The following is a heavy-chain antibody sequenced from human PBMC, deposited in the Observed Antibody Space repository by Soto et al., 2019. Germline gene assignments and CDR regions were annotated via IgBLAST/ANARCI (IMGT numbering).Heavy chain of an antibody. V-gene: IGHV1-18*01. D-gene: IGHD6-6*01. CDR1: GYTFTSYG. CDR2: ISAYNGNT. Sequence: QVQLVQSGAEVKKPGASVKVSCKASGYTFTSYGISWVRQAPGQGLEWMGWISAYNGNTNYAQKRQGRVTMTTDTSTSTAYMELRSLRSDDTAVYYCARDFMAARRFSNYYYYGMDVWGQGTTVTVSS. J-gene: IGHJ6*02. CDR3: ARDFMAARRFSNYYYYGMDV.